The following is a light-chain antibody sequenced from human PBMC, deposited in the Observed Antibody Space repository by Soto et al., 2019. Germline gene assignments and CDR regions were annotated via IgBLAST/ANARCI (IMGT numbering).Light chain of an antibody. V-gene: IGKV1-5*01. CDR3: QHYNSYGT. Sequence: DTQMTQSPSTLSAAVGDRVTITCRASQSISSWLAWYQQKPGKAPKLLIYDASSLESGVPSRFSGSGSGTEFTLTISSLQPDDFATYYCQHYNSYGTFGQGTKVEIK. CDR2: DAS. CDR1: QSISSW. J-gene: IGKJ1*01.